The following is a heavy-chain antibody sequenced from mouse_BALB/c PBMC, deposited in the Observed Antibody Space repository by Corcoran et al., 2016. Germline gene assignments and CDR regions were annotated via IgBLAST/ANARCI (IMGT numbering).Heavy chain of an antibody. V-gene: IGHV1-9*01. CDR2: ILPGSGST. Sequence: QVQLQQSGAELMKPGASVKISCKATGYTFSSYWIEWVKQRPGHGLEWIGEILPGSGSTNYNEKFKGKATFTADTSSNTAYMQLSSLTSEDSAVYYCARRSSGYVYYYAMDYWGQGTSVTVSS. CDR1: GYTFSSYW. CDR3: ARRSSGYVYYYAMDY. J-gene: IGHJ4*01. D-gene: IGHD3-1*01.